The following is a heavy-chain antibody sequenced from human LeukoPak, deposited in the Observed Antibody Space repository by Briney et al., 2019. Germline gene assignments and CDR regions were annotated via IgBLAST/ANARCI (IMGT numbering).Heavy chain of an antibody. CDR3: ARAPPGAGDFYWYFDL. CDR1: GGSISSGSYY. CDR2: IYTSGST. V-gene: IGHV4-61*02. J-gene: IGHJ2*01. D-gene: IGHD4-17*01. Sequence: PSQTLSLTCTVSGGSISSGSYYWSWIRQPAGKGLEWIGRIYTSGSTNYNPSLKSRVTISVDTSKNQFSPKLSSVTAADTAVYYCARAPPGAGDFYWYFDLWGRGTLVTVSS.